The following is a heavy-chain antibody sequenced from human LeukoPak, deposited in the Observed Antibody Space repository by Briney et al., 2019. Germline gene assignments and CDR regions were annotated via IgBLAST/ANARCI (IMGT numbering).Heavy chain of an antibody. V-gene: IGHV4-59*08. Sequence: PSETLSLTCTVSGGSISSYYWSWIRQPPGKGLEWIGYIYYSGITNYSPSLKSRVTISLDSSKNHFSLKLTSVTAADTAVYYCARRGSSGWYADFDYWGHGTLVTVSS. CDR3: ARRGSSGWYADFDY. CDR2: IYYSGIT. CDR1: GGSISSYY. J-gene: IGHJ4*01. D-gene: IGHD6-19*01.